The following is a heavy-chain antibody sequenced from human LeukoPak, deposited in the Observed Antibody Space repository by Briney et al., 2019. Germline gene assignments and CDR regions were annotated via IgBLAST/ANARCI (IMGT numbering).Heavy chain of an antibody. Sequence: GGSLRLSCAVSGFTFSSYWMHWVRQAPGKGLVWVSRINSDGSSTSYADSVKGRFTISRDNAKNTLYLQMNSLRAEDTAVYYCASIVRATTGLDCWGRGTLVTVSS. CDR3: ASIVRATTGLDC. V-gene: IGHV3-74*01. CDR1: GFTFSSYW. J-gene: IGHJ4*02. D-gene: IGHD1-26*01. CDR2: INSDGSST.